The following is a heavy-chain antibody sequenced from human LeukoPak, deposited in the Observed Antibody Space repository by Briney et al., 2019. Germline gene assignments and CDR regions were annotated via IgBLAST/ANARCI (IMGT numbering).Heavy chain of an antibody. CDR3: AKKRSQGVTYYYDSSGYSSPVLDY. Sequence: PGRSLRLSCAASGFTFSSYGMHWVRQAPGKGLEWVAVISYDGSNKYYADSVKGRFTISRDNSKNTLYLQMNSLRAEDTAVYYCAKKRSQGVTYYYDSSGYSSPVLDYWGQGTLVTVSS. V-gene: IGHV3-30*18. CDR2: ISYDGSNK. D-gene: IGHD3-22*01. J-gene: IGHJ4*02. CDR1: GFTFSSYG.